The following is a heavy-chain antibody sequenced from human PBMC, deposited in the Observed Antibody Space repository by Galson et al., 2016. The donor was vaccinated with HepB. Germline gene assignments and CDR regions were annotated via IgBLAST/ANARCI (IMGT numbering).Heavy chain of an antibody. D-gene: IGHD2/OR15-2a*01. Sequence: SLRLSCAASAFGFSSYSMNWVRQAPGKGLEWISYISSTRTITYYADSVKGRFTISRDNAKNSLYLQMDSLRDDDTAVYYCARKSPFGPFDYWGHGTLVSVSS. J-gene: IGHJ4*01. CDR3: ARKSPFGPFDY. CDR2: ISSTRTIT. V-gene: IGHV3-48*02. CDR1: AFGFSSYS.